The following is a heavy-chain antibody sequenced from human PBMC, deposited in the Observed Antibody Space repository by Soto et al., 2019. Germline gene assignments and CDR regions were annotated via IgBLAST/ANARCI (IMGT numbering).Heavy chain of an antibody. CDR1: GFTFSNAG. J-gene: IGHJ4*01. V-gene: IGHV3-15*07. CDR2: IKSKTDGGTT. CDR3: SSSSSFPLVIIRFDY. D-gene: IGHD2-21*01. Sequence: GGSLKLSCAASGFTFSNAGINWVRQAPGKGLEWVGRIKSKTDGGTTDFAAPVKGRFAISRDDSKNMVYLQMNSLKTEDTALYSCSSSSSFPLVIIRFDYSGHRTLVTVSS.